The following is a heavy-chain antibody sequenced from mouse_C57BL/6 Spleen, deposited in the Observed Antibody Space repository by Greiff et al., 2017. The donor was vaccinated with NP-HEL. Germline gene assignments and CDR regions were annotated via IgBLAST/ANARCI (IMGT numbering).Heavy chain of an antibody. CDR1: GYSFTGYY. D-gene: IGHD1-1*01. CDR2: INPSTGGT. CDR3: ARRFITTVVAPFDY. V-gene: IGHV1-42*01. Sequence: DVKLQESGPELVKPGASVKISCKASGYSFTGYYMNWVKQSPEKSLEWIGEINPSTGGTTYNQKFKAKATLTVDKSSSTAYMQLKSLTSEDSAVYYCARRFITTVVAPFDYWGQGTTLTVSS. J-gene: IGHJ2*01.